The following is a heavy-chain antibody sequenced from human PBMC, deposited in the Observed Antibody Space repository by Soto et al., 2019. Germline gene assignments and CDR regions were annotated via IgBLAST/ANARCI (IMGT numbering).Heavy chain of an antibody. CDR1: GDSISSGGYY. CDR2: IYYSGST. D-gene: IGHD5-12*01. Sequence: QVKLQESGPGLVKPSQTLSLTCSVSGDSISSGGYYWNWIRQHPGKGLEWIGSIYYSGSTYYNPSLNSRVTISVDTSKNQFSLQLSSVTAADTAMYYCARDGALGYSGSNWFDPWGQGTLVTVSS. V-gene: IGHV4-31*03. CDR3: ARDGALGYSGSNWFDP. J-gene: IGHJ5*02.